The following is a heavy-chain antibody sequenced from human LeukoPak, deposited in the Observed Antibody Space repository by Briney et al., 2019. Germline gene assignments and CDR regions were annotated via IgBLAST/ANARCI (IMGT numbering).Heavy chain of an antibody. D-gene: IGHD2-15*01. Sequence: PSQTLSLTCTVSGGSISSGDYYWRWLRQPPGKGLEWIGYVYYSGSTYYNPSLKSRVTISVDTSKNQFSLKLSSVTAADTAVYYCARTELLPNYYYYYGMDVWGQGTTVTVSS. V-gene: IGHV4-30-4*01. CDR3: ARTELLPNYYYYYGMDV. J-gene: IGHJ6*02. CDR2: VYYSGST. CDR1: GGSISSGDYY.